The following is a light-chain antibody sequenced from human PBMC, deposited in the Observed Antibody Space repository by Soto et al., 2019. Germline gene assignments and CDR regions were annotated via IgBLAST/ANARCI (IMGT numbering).Light chain of an antibody. V-gene: IGKV3D-15*01. J-gene: IGKJ1*01. CDR2: HAS. Sequence: EIVMTQSPATLSVSPGERVTLSCRASQTVATNLAWYQQKPGQAPRLLIYHASTRATGIPARFSGSGSGTEFTLTISSLQSEDFAVYYCQQYNQWPPWTFGQGTKVDIK. CDR3: QQYNQWPPWT. CDR1: QTVATN.